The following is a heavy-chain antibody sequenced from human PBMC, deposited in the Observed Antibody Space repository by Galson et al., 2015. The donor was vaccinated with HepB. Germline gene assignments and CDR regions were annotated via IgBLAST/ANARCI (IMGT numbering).Heavy chain of an antibody. Sequence: SLRLSCAASGFTFDDYAMHWVRQAPGKGLEWVSGISWNSGSIGYADSVKGRFTISRDNAKNSLYLQMNSLRAEDTALYYCAKDDKNYYGSGSYGHWGQGTLVTVSS. CDR3: AKDDKNYYGSGSYGH. J-gene: IGHJ4*02. CDR2: ISWNSGSI. CDR1: GFTFDDYA. V-gene: IGHV3-9*01. D-gene: IGHD3-10*01.